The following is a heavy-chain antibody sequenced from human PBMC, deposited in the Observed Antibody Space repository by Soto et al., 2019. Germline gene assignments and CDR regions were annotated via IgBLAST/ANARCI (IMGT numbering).Heavy chain of an antibody. CDR2: IDPSGNTM. V-gene: IGHV3-48*03. CDR1: SFSFGAHD. Sequence: PGGSLRLSCATTSFSFGAHDLNWVRQAPGKGLEWISYIDPSGNTMHYADSVKGRFTISRDNAKNSLYLQMNSLRAEDTAVYSWARDKDWAFDYWGQGT. J-gene: IGHJ4*02. CDR3: ARDKDWAFDY. D-gene: IGHD3-9*01.